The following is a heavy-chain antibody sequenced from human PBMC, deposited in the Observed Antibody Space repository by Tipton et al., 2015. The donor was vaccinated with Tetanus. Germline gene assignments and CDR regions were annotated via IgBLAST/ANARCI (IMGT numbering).Heavy chain of an antibody. J-gene: IGHJ6*02. CDR3: ARGRLGRDYGMDV. CDR2: ISGSGGST. Sequence: GSLRLSCAASGFTFSSYAMSWVRQAPGKGLEWVSAISGSGGSTIYADSVKGRFTISRDNAKNTLFLQMSSLRAEDTAVYYCARGRLGRDYGMDVWGQGTTVTVSS. CDR1: GFTFSSYA. D-gene: IGHD7-27*01. V-gene: IGHV3-23*01.